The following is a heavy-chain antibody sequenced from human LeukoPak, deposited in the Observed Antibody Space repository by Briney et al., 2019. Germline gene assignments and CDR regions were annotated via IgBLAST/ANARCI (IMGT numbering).Heavy chain of an antibody. V-gene: IGHV3-23*01. CDR2: ISGSGGGT. Sequence: GGSLRLSCAVSGITLSNYGMSWVRQAPGKGLEWVAGISGSGGGTNYADSVKGRFTISRDNSKTTLHLQMNSLRVEDTAVYYCAKECDIDLPSYFYYGVDVWGPGTTVTVSS. J-gene: IGHJ6*02. D-gene: IGHD2-2*01. CDR3: AKECDIDLPSYFYYGVDV. CDR1: GITLSNYG.